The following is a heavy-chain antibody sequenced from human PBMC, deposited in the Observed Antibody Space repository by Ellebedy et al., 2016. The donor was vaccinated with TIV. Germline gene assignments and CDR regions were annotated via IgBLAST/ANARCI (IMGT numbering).Heavy chain of an antibody. V-gene: IGHV3-7*03. J-gene: IGHJ4*02. CDR1: GFTFSSYW. Sequence: PGGSLRLSCAASGFTFSSYWMSWVRQAPGKGLEWVANIKQDGSEKYYVDSVKGRFTISRDNAKNSLYLQMNSLRAEDTDVYYCARDSVYDSSDFDYWGQGTLVTVSS. CDR3: ARDSVYDSSDFDY. CDR2: IKQDGSEK. D-gene: IGHD3-22*01.